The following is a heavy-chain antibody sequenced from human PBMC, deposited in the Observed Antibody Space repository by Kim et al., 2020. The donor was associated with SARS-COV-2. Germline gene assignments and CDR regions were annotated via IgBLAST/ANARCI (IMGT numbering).Heavy chain of an antibody. CDR1: GGTFSSYA. CDR3: ARARIFYSYGYYYVDY. CDR2: IIPIFGTA. V-gene: IGHV1-69*13. J-gene: IGHJ4*02. D-gene: IGHD5-18*01. Sequence: SVKVPCKASGGTFSSYAISWVRQAPGQGLERMGGIIPIFGTANYAQKFQGRVTITADESTSTAYMELSSLRSEDTAVYYCARARIFYSYGYYYVDYWGQGTLVTVSS.